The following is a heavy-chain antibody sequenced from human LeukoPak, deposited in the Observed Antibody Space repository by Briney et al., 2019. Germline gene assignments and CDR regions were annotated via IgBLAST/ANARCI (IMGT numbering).Heavy chain of an antibody. V-gene: IGHV1-18*01. J-gene: IGHJ6*02. CDR3: ARDTKDSYYGMDV. CDR2: ISAYNGNT. Sequence: ASVKVSCKASGYTFTSYGISWVRQAPGQGLEWMGWISAYNGNTKFPRKLQGRVTMTTDTSTSTAHMELRSLRSDDTAVYYCARDTKDSYYGMDVWGQGTTVTVSS. CDR1: GYTFTSYG.